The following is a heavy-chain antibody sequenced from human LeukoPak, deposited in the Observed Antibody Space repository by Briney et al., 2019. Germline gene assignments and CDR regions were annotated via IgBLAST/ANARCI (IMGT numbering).Heavy chain of an antibody. D-gene: IGHD1-7*01. V-gene: IGHV4-4*07. CDR3: ARHWDNWNYEVLAFDY. CDR2: IYTSGST. Sequence: SETLSLTCTVSGGSISSYYWSWIRQPAGKGLEWIGRIYTSGSTNYNPSLKSRVTISVDTSKNQFSLKLSSVTAADTAVYYCARHWDNWNYEVLAFDYWGQGTLVTVSS. CDR1: GGSISSYY. J-gene: IGHJ4*02.